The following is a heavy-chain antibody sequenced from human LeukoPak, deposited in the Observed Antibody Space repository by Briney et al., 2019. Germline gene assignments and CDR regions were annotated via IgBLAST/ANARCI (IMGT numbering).Heavy chain of an antibody. Sequence: SQTLSLTCTVSGGSISSGGYYWSWIRQHPGKGLEWIGYIYYSGSTYYNPSLKSRVTISVDTSKNQFSLKLSSVTAADTAVYCCARVENRPYNWFDRWGQGTLVTVSS. CDR3: ARVENRPYNWFDR. CDR1: GGSISSGGYY. CDR2: IYYSGST. V-gene: IGHV4-31*03. J-gene: IGHJ5*02.